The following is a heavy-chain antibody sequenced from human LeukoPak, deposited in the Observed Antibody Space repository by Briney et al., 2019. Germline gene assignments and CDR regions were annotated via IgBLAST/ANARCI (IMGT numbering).Heavy chain of an antibody. CDR1: GGSINRSNSY. D-gene: IGHD3-10*01. Sequence: SETLSLTCSVSGGSINRSNSYWGWLRQPPGKGLEWIGSIYYSGSRYYNPSLKTRVTISVDTSKNHSSLKLTSVTAADTAVYYCARERRVARITMVRGVPVFDYWGQGTLVTVSS. CDR3: ARERRVARITMVRGVPVFDY. CDR2: IYYSGSR. V-gene: IGHV4-39*02. J-gene: IGHJ4*02.